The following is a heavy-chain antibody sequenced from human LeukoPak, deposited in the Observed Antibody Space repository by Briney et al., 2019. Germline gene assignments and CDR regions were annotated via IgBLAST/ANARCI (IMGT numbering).Heavy chain of an antibody. CDR1: GFTFSSYA. CDR2: ISGSGGST. D-gene: IGHD3-22*01. CDR3: AKEGITYYYDSSGYSN. J-gene: IGHJ4*02. V-gene: IGHV3-23*01. Sequence: GGSLRLSCAASGFTFSSYAMSWVRQAPGKGLEWVSAISGSGGSTYYADSVKGRFTISRDNSKNTLYLQMNSLRAEDTAVYYCAKEGITYYYDSSGYSNWGQGTLVTVSS.